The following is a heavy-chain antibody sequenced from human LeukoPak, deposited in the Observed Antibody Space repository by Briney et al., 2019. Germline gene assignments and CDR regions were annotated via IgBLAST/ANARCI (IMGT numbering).Heavy chain of an antibody. Sequence: PGGSLRLSCAASGFTFSSYWMHWVRQAPGKGLVWVSSINSGGSSTTYADSVKGRFTISRDNAKNSLYLQMNSLRAEDTAVYYCARDRLEWLLSASDYWGQGILVTVSS. CDR3: ARDRLEWLLSASDY. J-gene: IGHJ4*02. CDR1: GFTFSSYW. CDR2: INSGGSST. D-gene: IGHD3-3*01. V-gene: IGHV3-74*01.